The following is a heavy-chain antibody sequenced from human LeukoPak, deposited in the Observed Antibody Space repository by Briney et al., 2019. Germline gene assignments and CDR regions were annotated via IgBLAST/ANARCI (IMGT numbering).Heavy chain of an antibody. D-gene: IGHD4-17*01. CDR1: GYTFTTYY. CDR2: VNPSGGST. CDR3: AAGDLVYDY. J-gene: IGHJ4*02. V-gene: IGHV1-46*01. Sequence: GASVKVSCKASGYTFTTYYMHWVRQAPGQGLEWMGIVNPSGGSTGYAQKFQGRVTMTRDTSTSTVYMELSSLRSEDTAVYYCAAGDLVYDYWGQGTLVTVSS.